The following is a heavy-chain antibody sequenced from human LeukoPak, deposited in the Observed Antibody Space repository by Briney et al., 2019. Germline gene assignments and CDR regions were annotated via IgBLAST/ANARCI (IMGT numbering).Heavy chain of an antibody. Sequence: GGSLRLSCVASGFTFDDFTMHWVRQRPGKGLEWVSLISWDSSSTYFTDSVKGRFTISRDNTKNSLYLQMNSLAAEDAAFYYCAKDGRQGAYDVWGQGTLVTVS. D-gene: IGHD2-21*01. J-gene: IGHJ3*01. CDR2: ISWDSSST. V-gene: IGHV3-43*01. CDR3: AKDGRQGAYDV. CDR1: GFTFDDFT.